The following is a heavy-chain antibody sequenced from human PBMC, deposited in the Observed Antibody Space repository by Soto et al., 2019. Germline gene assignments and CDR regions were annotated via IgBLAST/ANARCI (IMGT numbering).Heavy chain of an antibody. Sequence: PSETLSLTCAVYGGSFSGYYWSWIRQPPGKGLEWIGEINHSGSTNYNPSLKSRVTISVDTSKNQFSLKLSSVTAADTAVYYCARMVVPAATEAGWFDPWGQGTLVTVSS. J-gene: IGHJ5*02. CDR2: INHSGST. V-gene: IGHV4-34*01. CDR3: ARMVVPAATEAGWFDP. D-gene: IGHD2-2*01. CDR1: GGSFSGYY.